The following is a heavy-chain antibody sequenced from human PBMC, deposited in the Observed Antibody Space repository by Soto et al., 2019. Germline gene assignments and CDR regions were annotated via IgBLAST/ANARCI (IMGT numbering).Heavy chain of an antibody. CDR3: ARGNHVNSGSMDY. CDR2: ISYDGSNK. V-gene: IGHV3-30*03. D-gene: IGHD6-19*01. J-gene: IGHJ4*02. Sequence: QVQLVESGGGVVQPGRSLRLSCAASGFTFSSYGMHWVRQAPGKGLEWVAVISYDGSNKYYADSVKGRFTTSRDNSKNTLYLQMNSLRAEDTAVYYCARGNHVNSGSMDYWGQGTLVTVSS. CDR1: GFTFSSYG.